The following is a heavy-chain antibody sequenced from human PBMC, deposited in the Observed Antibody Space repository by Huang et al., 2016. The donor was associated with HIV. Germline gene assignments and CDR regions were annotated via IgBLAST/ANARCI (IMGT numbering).Heavy chain of an antibody. J-gene: IGHJ6*03. CDR3: ARASRPHDFWSDYYKYSYYMDV. CDR2: MNPANGNP. D-gene: IGHD3-3*01. Sequence: QVQLVQSGTDVKKPGTSVKISCKASGYSFTTHDINWVRQATGQGLEWMAWMNPANGNPGFGQRFQVRVPLTRNISISTAYMEVRGLTSGDTAVYYCARASRPHDFWSDYYKYSYYMDVWGKGTPVIVS. V-gene: IGHV1-8*03. CDR1: GYSFTTHD.